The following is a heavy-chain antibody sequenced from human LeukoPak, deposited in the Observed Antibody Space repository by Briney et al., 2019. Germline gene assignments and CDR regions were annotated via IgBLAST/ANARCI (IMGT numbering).Heavy chain of an antibody. Sequence: SQSLSLTCPLAGGFTSRVSYCWGWIREPAGKGLEWIGSMYDNGSTYYNPSLKRRVTISVDTSKNQFSLKLTSVTAADTAVYYCARHPSGRMWLQQGGWFDPWGQGTLVTVSS. V-gene: IGHV4-39*01. CDR2: MYDNGST. D-gene: IGHD5-24*01. J-gene: IGHJ5*02. CDR1: GGFTSRVSYC. CDR3: ARHPSGRMWLQQGGWFDP.